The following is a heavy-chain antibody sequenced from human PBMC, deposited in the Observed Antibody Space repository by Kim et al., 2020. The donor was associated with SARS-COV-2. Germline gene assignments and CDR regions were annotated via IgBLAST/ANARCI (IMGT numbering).Heavy chain of an antibody. J-gene: IGHJ6*02. D-gene: IGHD6-13*01. V-gene: IGHV4-39*01. CDR1: GGSISSSSYY. Sequence: SETLSLTCTVSGGSISSSSYYWGWIRQPPGKGLEWIGSIYYSGSTYYNPSLKSRVTISVDTSKNQFSLKLSSVTAADTAVYYCARHDSSSWYEFTSYYGMDVWGQGTTVTVSS. CDR2: IYYSGST. CDR3: ARHDSSSWYEFTSYYGMDV.